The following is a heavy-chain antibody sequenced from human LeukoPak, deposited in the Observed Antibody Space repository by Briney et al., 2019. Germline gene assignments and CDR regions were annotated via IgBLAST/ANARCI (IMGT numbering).Heavy chain of an antibody. CDR3: ARAQTYGDSRLLLDY. CDR2: INWNGGST. J-gene: IGHJ4*02. Sequence: GGSLRLSCAASGFTFGNYGMSWVRQAPGKGLEWDSGINWNGGSTGYADSVEGRFTISRDNAKNSQYLQMNSLRVEDTALYYCARAQTYGDSRLLLDYWGQGTLVTVSS. CDR1: GFTFGNYG. D-gene: IGHD2-21*02. V-gene: IGHV3-20*04.